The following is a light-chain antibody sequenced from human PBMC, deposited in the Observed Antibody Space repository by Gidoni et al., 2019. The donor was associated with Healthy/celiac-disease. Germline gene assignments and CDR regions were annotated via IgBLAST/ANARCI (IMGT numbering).Light chain of an antibody. Sequence: DILMTQSPSSLSASVGDRVTITCQATQDISNYLNWYQQKPGKAPKLLIYDASTLETGVPSRFSGSGSGTDFTFTISSLQPEDIATYYCQQYDNLPRFTFGPGTKVDIK. CDR2: DAS. J-gene: IGKJ3*01. V-gene: IGKV1-33*01. CDR3: QQYDNLPRFT. CDR1: QDISNY.